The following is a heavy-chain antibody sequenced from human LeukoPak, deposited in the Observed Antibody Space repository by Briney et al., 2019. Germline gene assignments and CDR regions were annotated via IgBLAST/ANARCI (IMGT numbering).Heavy chain of an antibody. CDR1: GFTFSSYG. V-gene: IGHV3-23*01. CDR3: AKVVDGSGSYPLDY. J-gene: IGHJ4*02. CDR2: ISGSGGST. D-gene: IGHD3-10*01. Sequence: GGSLRLSCAASGFTFSSYGISWVRQAPGKGLEWVSAISGSGGSTYYADSVKGRFTISRDNSKNTLYLQMNSLRAEDTAVYYCAKVVDGSGSYPLDYWGQGTLVTVSS.